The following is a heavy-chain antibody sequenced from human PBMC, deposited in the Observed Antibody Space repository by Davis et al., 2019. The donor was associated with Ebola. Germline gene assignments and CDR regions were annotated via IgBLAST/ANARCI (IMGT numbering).Heavy chain of an antibody. V-gene: IGHV4-61*01. Sequence: MPSETLSLTCTVSGASVSSGTYYWNWIRQPPGKGLEWIGYVHHSGITNFDPSLKRRITISVDTSKNQLSLEMSPVTPADTAMYYCARGLVVPVAILNHMDVWGEGTMVTVS. CDR3: ARGLVVPVAILNHMDV. D-gene: IGHD2-2*01. CDR1: GASVSSGTYY. CDR2: VHHSGIT. J-gene: IGHJ6*03.